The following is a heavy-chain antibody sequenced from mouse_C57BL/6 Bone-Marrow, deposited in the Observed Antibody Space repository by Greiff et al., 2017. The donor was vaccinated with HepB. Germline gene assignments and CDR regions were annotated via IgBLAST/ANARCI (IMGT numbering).Heavy chain of an antibody. J-gene: IGHJ1*03. V-gene: IGHV5-15*01. CDR2: ISNLAYSI. D-gene: IGHD1-3*01. Sequence: EVQGVESGGGLVQPGGSLKLSCAASGFTFSDYGLAWVRKAPRKGPEWVAFISNLAYSIYYADPVTGRFTISRENAKNTLYLEMSSLRSEDTAMYYCARLTPYWYFDVWGTGTTVTVSS. CDR3: ARLTPYWYFDV. CDR1: GFTFSDYG.